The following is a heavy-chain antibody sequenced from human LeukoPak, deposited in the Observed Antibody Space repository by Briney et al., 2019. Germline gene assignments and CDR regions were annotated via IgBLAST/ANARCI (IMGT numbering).Heavy chain of an antibody. CDR3: VVVSYCAVDCYDY. D-gene: IGHD2-21*01. Sequence: PGGSLRLSCAASGFTFSSYAMSWVRQAPGKGLEWVSAISGSGGRTYYADSVRGRFTISRDNSKNTVYVQMNSLRAEDTAIYFCVVVSYCAVDCYDYWGQGTLVTDSS. CDR2: ISGSGGRT. V-gene: IGHV3-23*01. J-gene: IGHJ4*02. CDR1: GFTFSSYA.